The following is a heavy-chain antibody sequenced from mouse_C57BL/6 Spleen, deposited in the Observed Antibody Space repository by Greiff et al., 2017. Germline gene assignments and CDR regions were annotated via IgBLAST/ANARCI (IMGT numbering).Heavy chain of an antibody. V-gene: IGHV1-62-2*01. CDR1: GYTFTEYT. CDR2: FYPGSGSI. D-gene: IGHD2-2*01. Sequence: VQRVESGAELVKPGASVKLSCKASGYTFTEYTIHWVKQRSGQGLEWIGWFYPGSGSIKYNEKFKDKATLTADKSSSTVYMELSRLTSEDSAVYFCARHEDRSMVTTSDYFDYWGQGTTLTVSS. CDR3: ARHEDRSMVTTSDYFDY. J-gene: IGHJ2*01.